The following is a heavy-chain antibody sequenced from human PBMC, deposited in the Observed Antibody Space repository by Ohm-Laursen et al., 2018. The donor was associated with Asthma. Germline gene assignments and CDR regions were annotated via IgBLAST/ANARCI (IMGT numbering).Heavy chain of an antibody. Sequence: SLRLSCAASGFTFSSYSMNWVRQAPGKGLEWVSTISGSGGSTYYADSVKGRFTISRDNSKNTLYLQMNSLRAEDTAVYYCAKDIYTLAGFFDYWGQGTLATVSS. V-gene: IGHV3-23*01. CDR1: GFTFSSYS. D-gene: IGHD4-11*01. CDR2: ISGSGGST. CDR3: AKDIYTLAGFFDY. J-gene: IGHJ4*02.